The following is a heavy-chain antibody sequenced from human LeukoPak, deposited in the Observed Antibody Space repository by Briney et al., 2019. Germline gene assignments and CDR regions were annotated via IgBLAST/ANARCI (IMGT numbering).Heavy chain of an antibody. CDR2: IYYSGST. CDR3: AKHGELLSWFDP. CDR1: GGSLGSYY. V-gene: IGHV4-39*01. J-gene: IGHJ5*02. Sequence: SDTLSLPCTVSGGSLGSYYWGWIRQPPGKGLEWIGSIYYSGSTYYNPSLKSRVTISVDTSKNHFSLKLRSVTAADTAVYYCAKHGELLSWFDPGGQGTQVTVSS. D-gene: IGHD1-26*01.